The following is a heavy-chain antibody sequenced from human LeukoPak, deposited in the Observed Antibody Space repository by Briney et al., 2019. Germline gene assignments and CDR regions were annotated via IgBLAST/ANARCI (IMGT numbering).Heavy chain of an antibody. CDR1: GGPISDFY. Sequence: PSETLSLTCTVSGGPISDFYWSWIRQSPEKGLEWIGNIFYSGNTNYNPSLRSRVTISVDTSKKQFSLRLTSVTAADTAVYYCARLRSGSTPPPPYYYYGLDVWGQGTTVTVSS. CDR2: IFYSGNT. J-gene: IGHJ6*02. CDR3: ARLRSGSTPPPPYYYYGLDV. D-gene: IGHD1-26*01. V-gene: IGHV4-59*01.